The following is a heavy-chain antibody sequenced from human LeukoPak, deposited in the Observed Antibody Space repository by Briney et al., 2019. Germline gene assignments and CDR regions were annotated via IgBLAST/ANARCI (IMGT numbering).Heavy chain of an antibody. Sequence: RWSMRLSSAASGLRFSDYYMSWSRQAFGEGLEWVSFISSRSTLIYYADSVKCRFTISRDNAKNSLYLQMNSLRVDDTAVYYCARETVAVAGNWCDPWGQGALVTVSS. V-gene: IGHV3-11*01. J-gene: IGHJ5*02. CDR2: ISSRSTLI. CDR3: ARETVAVAGNWCDP. D-gene: IGHD6-19*01. CDR1: GLRFSDYY.